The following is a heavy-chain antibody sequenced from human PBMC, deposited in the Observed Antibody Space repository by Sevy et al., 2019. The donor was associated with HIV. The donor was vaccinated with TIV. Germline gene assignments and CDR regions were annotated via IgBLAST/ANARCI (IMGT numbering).Heavy chain of an antibody. CDR1: GFTFSSYG. J-gene: IGHJ3*02. CDR3: ASLPNNYYDSSGSSGDDAFDI. D-gene: IGHD3-22*01. CDR2: IWNDRSNK. Sequence: GGSLRLSCAASGFTFSSYGMHWVRQAPGKGLEWVAVIWNDRSNKQYADSVKGRFTISRDNSKNTLYLQMNSLRAEDTAVYYCASLPNNYYDSSGSSGDDAFDIWGQGTMVTVSS. V-gene: IGHV3-33*01.